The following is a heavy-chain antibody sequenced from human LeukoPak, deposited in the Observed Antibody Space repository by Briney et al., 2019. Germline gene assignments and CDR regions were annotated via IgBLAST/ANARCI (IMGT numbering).Heavy chain of an antibody. CDR1: GYTLIELS. CDR2: FDPEDGET. D-gene: IGHD5-18*01. CDR3: ATPREGTAPPIFDY. J-gene: IGHJ4*02. Sequence: LRASVKVSCKVSGYTLIELSMHWVRQAPGKGLEWMGGFDPEDGETIYAQKFQGRVTMTEDTSTDTAYMELSSLRSEDTAVYYCATPREGTAPPIFDYWGQGTLVTVSS. V-gene: IGHV1-24*01.